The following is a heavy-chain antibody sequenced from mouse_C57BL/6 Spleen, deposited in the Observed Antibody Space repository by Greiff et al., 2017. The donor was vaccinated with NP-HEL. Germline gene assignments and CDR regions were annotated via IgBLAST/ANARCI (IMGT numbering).Heavy chain of an antibody. Sequence: QVQLQQPGAELVRPGTSVKLSCKASGYTFTSYWMHWVKQRPGQGLEWIGVIDPSDSYTNYNQKFKGKATLTVDTSSSTAYMQLSSLTSEDSAVYYCARTGGLGRRFAYWGQGTLVTVSA. CDR2: IDPSDSYT. CDR3: ARTGGLGRRFAY. CDR1: GYTFTSYW. D-gene: IGHD4-1*01. J-gene: IGHJ3*01. V-gene: IGHV1-59*01.